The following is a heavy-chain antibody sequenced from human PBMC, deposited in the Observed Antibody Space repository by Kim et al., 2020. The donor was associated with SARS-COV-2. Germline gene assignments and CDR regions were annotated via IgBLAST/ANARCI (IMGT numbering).Heavy chain of an antibody. V-gene: IGHV4-31*02. J-gene: IGHJ4*02. CDR3: ARCSSTSCYTVDY. D-gene: IGHD2-2*02. Sequence: SNPSLKSRVTISGDTSKNQFSLKLSSVTAADTAVYYCARCSSTSCYTVDYWGQGTLVTVSS.